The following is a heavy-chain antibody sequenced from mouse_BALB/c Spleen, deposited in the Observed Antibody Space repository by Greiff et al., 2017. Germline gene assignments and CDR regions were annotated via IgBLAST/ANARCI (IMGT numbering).Heavy chain of an antibody. CDR2: IYPGNSDT. Sequence: VQLQQSGTVLARPGASVKMSCKASGYSFTSYWMHWVKQRPGQGLEWIGAIYPGNSDTSYNQKFKGKASLTVDKSSSTAYMELHSLTSEDSAVYYCARDDYDAMDYWGQGTSVTVSS. J-gene: IGHJ4*01. CDR3: ARDDYDAMDY. CDR1: GYSFTSYW. V-gene: IGHV1-5*01.